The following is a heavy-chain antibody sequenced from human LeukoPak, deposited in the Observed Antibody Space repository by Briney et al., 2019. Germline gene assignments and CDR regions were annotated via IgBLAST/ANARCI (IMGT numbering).Heavy chain of an antibody. Sequence: PSETLSLTCTVSGGSISNYYWSWIRQPPGKGLEWIGSIYYSGSTYYNPSLKSRVTISVDTSKNQFSLKLSSVTAADTAVYYCARHGSDYYDWYYFDHWGQGTLVTVSS. CDR1: GGSISNYY. CDR2: IYYSGST. V-gene: IGHV4-59*05. D-gene: IGHD3-22*01. CDR3: ARHGSDYYDWYYFDH. J-gene: IGHJ4*02.